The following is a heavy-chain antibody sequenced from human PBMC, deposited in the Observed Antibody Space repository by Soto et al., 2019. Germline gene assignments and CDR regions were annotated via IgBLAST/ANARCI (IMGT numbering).Heavy chain of an antibody. D-gene: IGHD2-2*01. CDR1: GYTFSNYG. J-gene: IGHJ5*02. CDR3: ARVVPGAEAWFGP. V-gene: IGHV1-18*01. Sequence: QVQLVQSGGEVKRPVASVKVSCKTSGYTFSNYGITWVRQAPGQPLEWLGRISLYSDGTNYAQKFQGRVSMTTDTSTTTAYMELRSLRSDDTAVYYCARVVPGAEAWFGPWGQGTLVTVSS. CDR2: ISLYSDGT.